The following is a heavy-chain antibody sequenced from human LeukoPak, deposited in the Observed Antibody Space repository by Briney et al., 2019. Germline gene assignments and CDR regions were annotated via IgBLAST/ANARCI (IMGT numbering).Heavy chain of an antibody. D-gene: IGHD3-22*01. Sequence: SETLSLTCAVYGVSFSGYYWSWIRQPPGKGLEWIGEINHSGSTNYNPSLKSRVTISVDTSKNQFSLELSSVTAADTAVYYCARDPLISSGYYSITKPFVFDIWGQGTMVTVSS. CDR1: GVSFSGYY. CDR3: ARDPLISSGYYSITKPFVFDI. CDR2: INHSGST. V-gene: IGHV4-34*01. J-gene: IGHJ3*02.